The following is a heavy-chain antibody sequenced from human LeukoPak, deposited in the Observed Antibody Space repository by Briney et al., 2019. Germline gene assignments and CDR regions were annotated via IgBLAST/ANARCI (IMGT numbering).Heavy chain of an antibody. CDR2: ISGSGGST. D-gene: IGHD1-1*01. CDR3: AKTHNWYYFDY. J-gene: IGHJ4*02. Sequence: GGSLRLSCAASGFTFSSYGMTWVRQAPGKGLEWVSVISGSGGSTYYADSVKGRFTISIDNSKNTLYLHVNSLRAEDTAVYYCAKTHNWYYFDYWGQGTLVSVSS. CDR1: GFTFSSYG. V-gene: IGHV3-23*01.